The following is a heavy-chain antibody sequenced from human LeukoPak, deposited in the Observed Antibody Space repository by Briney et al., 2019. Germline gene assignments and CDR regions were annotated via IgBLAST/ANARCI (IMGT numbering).Heavy chain of an antibody. Sequence: SQTLSLTCTVSGCSISSGDYYWSWIRQPPGKGLEWIGYIYYSGNTYYNPSLKSRVTISVDTSKNQFSLKLGSVTAADTAVYYCARDYDSSGYYGDAFGIWGQGTMVTVSS. CDR1: GCSISSGDYY. V-gene: IGHV4-30-4*01. D-gene: IGHD3-22*01. CDR2: IYYSGNT. J-gene: IGHJ3*02. CDR3: ARDYDSSGYYGDAFGI.